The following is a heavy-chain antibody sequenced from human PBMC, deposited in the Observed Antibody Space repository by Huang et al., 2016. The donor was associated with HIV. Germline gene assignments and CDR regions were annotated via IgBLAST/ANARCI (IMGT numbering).Heavy chain of an antibody. J-gene: IGHJ6*02. D-gene: IGHD6-13*01. CDR1: GGSIRSSTYF. Sequence: QLQLQESGPGLVKPSETLSLTCTVSGGSIRSSTYFWGWIRQPPGKGLEWIGITYYSGKTFKSPSRKSRVTISVDTSKNQFSLKLSSVTAADTAVYYCARQVGSSIADDDYHGMDVWGQGTTVTVSS. CDR3: ARQVGSSIADDDYHGMDV. V-gene: IGHV4-39*01. CDR2: TYYSGKT.